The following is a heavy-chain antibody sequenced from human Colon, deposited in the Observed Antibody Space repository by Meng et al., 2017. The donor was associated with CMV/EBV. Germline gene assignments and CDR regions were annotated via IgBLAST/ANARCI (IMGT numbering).Heavy chain of an antibody. Sequence: GESLKISCAASGFSLNYYEMNWVRQAPGKGLEWISYISSSSMTIQYAESVKGRFTISRDNAKNSLYLQMNGLRAEDTAVYYCARDVGDFWSNYHRIVSPDYYGMDVWGLGTTVTVSS. CDR2: ISSSSMTI. CDR1: GFSLNYYE. J-gene: IGHJ6*02. CDR3: ARDVGDFWSNYHRIVSPDYYGMDV. D-gene: IGHD3-3*01. V-gene: IGHV3-48*03.